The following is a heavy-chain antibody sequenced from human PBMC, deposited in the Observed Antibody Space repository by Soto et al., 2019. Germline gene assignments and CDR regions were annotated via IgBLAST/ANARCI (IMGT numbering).Heavy chain of an antibody. CDR1: GWSFSGYF. CDR3: ARGTFYYDSRTEDYPDSEDEGFDI. Sequence: SETLSLTCPVYGWSFSGYFWSWIRQPPGKGLEWIGEIDHSGSTSYNPSLKSRVTMSVDTSKNHFSLKLRSVTAADTAVYYCARGTFYYDSRTEDYPDSEDEGFDICGQGTRVSVPS. D-gene: IGHD3-22*01. V-gene: IGHV4-34*01. CDR2: IDHSGST. J-gene: IGHJ3*02.